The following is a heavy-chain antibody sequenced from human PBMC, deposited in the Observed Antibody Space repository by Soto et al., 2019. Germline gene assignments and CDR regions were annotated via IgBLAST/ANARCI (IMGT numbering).Heavy chain of an antibody. V-gene: IGHV3-48*03. D-gene: IGHD3-3*01. CDR2: ISSSGTTM. CDR1: GFAFSSYE. Sequence: GGSLRLSCGASGFAFSSYEMNWVRQAPGKGLEWVSYISSSGTTMYYADSVQGRFTISRDNAKNSLYLQMSSLRAEDTAIYHCARSDVWTGYYALDYWGQGALVTVSS. CDR3: ARSDVWTGYYALDY. J-gene: IGHJ4*02.